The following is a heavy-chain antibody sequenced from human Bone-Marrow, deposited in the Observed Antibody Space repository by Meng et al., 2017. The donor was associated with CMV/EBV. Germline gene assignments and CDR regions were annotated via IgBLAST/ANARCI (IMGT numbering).Heavy chain of an antibody. D-gene: IGHD5-12*01. Sequence: GSLRLSCTVSGGSISSYYWSWIRQPPGKGLEWIGYIYYSGSTNYNPSPKSRVTISVDTSKNQFSLKLSSVTAADTAVYYCASSGYSGYDWYFDYWGQGTLVTVSS. CDR3: ASSGYSGYDWYFDY. CDR2: IYYSGST. J-gene: IGHJ4*02. CDR1: GGSISSYY. V-gene: IGHV4-59*01.